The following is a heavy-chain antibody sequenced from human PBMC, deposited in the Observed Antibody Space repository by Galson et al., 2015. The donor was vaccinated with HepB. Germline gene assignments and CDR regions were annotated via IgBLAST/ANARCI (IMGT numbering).Heavy chain of an antibody. CDR1: GFTFSDYY. D-gene: IGHD3-22*01. CDR2: ISSSGSSI. Sequence: SLRLSCAVSGFTFSDYYMSWIRQAPGKGLEWVSYISSSGSSIYYADSVKGRFTISRDNAKNSLYLQMNSLRAEDTAVYYCAREPMIEFVNSYFDLWGRGTLVTVSS. V-gene: IGHV3-11*01. J-gene: IGHJ2*01. CDR3: AREPMIEFVNSYFDL.